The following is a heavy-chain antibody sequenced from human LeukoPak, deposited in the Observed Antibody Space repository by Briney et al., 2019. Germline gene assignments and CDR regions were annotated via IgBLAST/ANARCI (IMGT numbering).Heavy chain of an antibody. CDR1: GYTFTSYG. CDR2: INPNSGGT. J-gene: IGHJ4*02. CDR3: AREFYSGSYYDFDY. Sequence: ASVKVSCKASGYTFTSYGISWVRQAPGQGLEWMGWINPNSGGTNYAQKFQGRVTMTRDTSISTAYMELSRLRSDDTAVYYCAREFYSGSYYDFDYWGQGTLVTVSS. D-gene: IGHD1-26*01. V-gene: IGHV1-2*02.